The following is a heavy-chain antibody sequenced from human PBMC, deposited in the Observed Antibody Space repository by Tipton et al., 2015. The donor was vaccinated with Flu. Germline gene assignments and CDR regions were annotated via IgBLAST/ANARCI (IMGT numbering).Heavy chain of an antibody. CDR1: GFSFTSYG. CDR2: ISAYNGET. J-gene: IGHJ3*01. D-gene: IGHD2-8*01. V-gene: IGHV1-18*01. Sequence: QMQLVQSGAEVKKPGASVMVSCKASGFSFTSYGFSWVRQAPGQGLEWVGWISAYNGETKYAENFQGRVTMTTDTSASTASMELRSLKYDDTAVYYCARDPGDMIIMVYESAFDVWGQGTMVTVSS. CDR3: ARDPGDMIIMVYESAFDV.